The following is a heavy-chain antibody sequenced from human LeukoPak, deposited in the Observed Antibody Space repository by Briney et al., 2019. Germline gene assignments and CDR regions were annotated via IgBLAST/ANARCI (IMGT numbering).Heavy chain of an antibody. D-gene: IGHD2-21*01. CDR2: INPNSGGT. CDR1: GYTFTGYY. CDR3: TTWPVWYYYMDV. V-gene: IGHV1-2*02. J-gene: IGHJ6*03. Sequence: ASVKVSCKASGYTFTGYYMHWVRQAPGQGLEWMGWINPNSGGTNYAQKFQGRVTMTRDTSISTAYMELSRLRSDDTAVYYCTTWPVWYYYMDVWGKGTTVTVSS.